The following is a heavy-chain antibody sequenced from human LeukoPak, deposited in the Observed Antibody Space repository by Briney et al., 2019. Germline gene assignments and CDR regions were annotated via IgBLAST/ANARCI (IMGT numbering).Heavy chain of an antibody. J-gene: IGHJ6*03. CDR2: ISGGGETT. CDR3: AKAGRGYGDYVDYMDV. D-gene: IGHD4-17*01. Sequence: PGGSLRLSCAASGFTFNNYAMNWVRQAPGKGLEWVSSISGGGETTYYADSAKGRFTISRDNSQNTLYLQMNSLRAEDTAVYYCAKAGRGYGDYVDYMDVWGKGTTVTVSS. V-gene: IGHV3-23*01. CDR1: GFTFNNYA.